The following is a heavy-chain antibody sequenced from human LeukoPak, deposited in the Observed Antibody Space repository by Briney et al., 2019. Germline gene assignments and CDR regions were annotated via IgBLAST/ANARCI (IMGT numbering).Heavy chain of an antibody. Sequence: SETLSLTCAVYGGSFSGYYWSWIREPPGKGLEWIGEINHSGSTNYNPSLKSRVTISVDTSKNQFSLKLSSVTAADTAVYYCARGPVRGGGYYNGMDVWGQRTTVTVSS. CDR2: INHSGST. J-gene: IGHJ6*02. D-gene: IGHD3-10*02. CDR3: ARGPVRGGGYYNGMDV. V-gene: IGHV4-34*01. CDR1: GGSFSGYY.